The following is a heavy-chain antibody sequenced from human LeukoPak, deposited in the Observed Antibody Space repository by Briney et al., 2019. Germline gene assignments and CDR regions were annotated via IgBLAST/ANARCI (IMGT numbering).Heavy chain of an antibody. CDR1: GYTFTSYD. D-gene: IGHD4-11*01. V-gene: IGHV1-8*01. J-gene: IGHJ5*02. Sequence: ASVKVSCKASGYTFTSYDINWVRQATGQGLEWMGWMNPDSGNTGYAQKFQGRVTMTRNTSISTAYMELSRLRSDDTAVYYCARDGATVTTLWFDPWGQGTLVTVSS. CDR2: MNPDSGNT. CDR3: ARDGATVTTLWFDP.